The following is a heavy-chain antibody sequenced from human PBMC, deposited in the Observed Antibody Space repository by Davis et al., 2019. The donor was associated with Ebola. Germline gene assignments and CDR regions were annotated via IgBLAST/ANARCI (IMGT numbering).Heavy chain of an antibody. J-gene: IGHJ6*02. CDR2: ISAYNGNT. CDR3: ARDISGMYYYGMDV. V-gene: IGHV1-18*04. CDR1: GYTFTSYG. Sequence: ASVKVSCKASGYTFTSYGISWVRQAPGQGLEWMGWISAYNGNTNYAQKLQGRVTMTTDTSTSTAYMELRSLRSDDTAVYYCARDISGMYYYGMDVWGQGTTVTVSS. D-gene: IGHD1-20*01.